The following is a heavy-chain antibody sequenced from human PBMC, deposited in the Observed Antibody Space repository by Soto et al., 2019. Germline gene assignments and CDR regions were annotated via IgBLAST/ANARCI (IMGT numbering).Heavy chain of an antibody. Sequence: ASVNVSFNASGYTFTSYDINWVRQATGQVLDCIGWMNPNSGNTGYAQNFQGRVTMTRNTSISTAYMELSSLRSEDTAVYYFAKTVYRGFWSGYLPDYYYYGMDVWGQCTTVTVSS. V-gene: IGHV1-8*01. CDR2: MNPNSGNT. J-gene: IGHJ6*02. D-gene: IGHD3-3*01. CDR1: GYTFTSYD. CDR3: AKTVYRGFWSGYLPDYYYYGMDV.